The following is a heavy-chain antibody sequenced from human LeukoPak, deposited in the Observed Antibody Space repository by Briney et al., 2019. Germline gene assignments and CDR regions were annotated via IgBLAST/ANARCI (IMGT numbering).Heavy chain of an antibody. CDR3: ARPSNSGYDF. V-gene: IGHV5-51*01. CDR2: IYPSDSDT. Sequence: GESLQISCKASGYSFINYWIGWVRQMPGKGLEWMGIIYPSDSDTRYSPSFQGQVTISADKSISTAYLQWSSLKASDTAMYYCARPSNSGYDFWGQGALVTVSS. D-gene: IGHD5-12*01. CDR1: GYSFINYW. J-gene: IGHJ4*02.